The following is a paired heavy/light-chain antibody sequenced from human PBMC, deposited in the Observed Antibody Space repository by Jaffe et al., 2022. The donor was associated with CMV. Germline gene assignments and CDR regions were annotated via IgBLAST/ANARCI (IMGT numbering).Heavy chain of an antibody. CDR3: ARNGGLFGVAIIVGMDV. D-gene: IGHD3-3*01. Sequence: EVQLVESGGGLVQPGGSLRLSCAASGFTFSSYWMHWVRQAPGKGLVWVSRINSDGSGTAYADSVKGRFTISRDNAKNTLYLQMNSLRVEDTAVYYCARNGGLFGVAIIVGMDVWGQGTTVTVSS. CDR1: GFTFSSYW. V-gene: IGHV3-74*01. J-gene: IGHJ6*02. CDR2: INSDGSGT.
Light chain of an antibody. CDR1: QSISSF. Sequence: EIVLTQSPATLSLSPGERASLSCRASQSISSFLAWYQQKPGQAPRLLIYDASNRATGIPVRFSGSGSGTDFTLTISSLEPEDFAVYYCQQRDNWPPITFGQGTRLEIK. J-gene: IGKJ5*01. V-gene: IGKV3-11*01. CDR2: DAS. CDR3: QQRDNWPPIT.